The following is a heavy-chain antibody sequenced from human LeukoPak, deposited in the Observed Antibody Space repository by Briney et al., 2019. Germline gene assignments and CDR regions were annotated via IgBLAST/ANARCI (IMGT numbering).Heavy chain of an antibody. CDR3: AREALGYCSSTSCYPAGFDP. V-gene: IGHV4-59*01. Sequence: SETLSLTCTVSGGSISSYYWSWIRQPPGKGLEWIGYIYYSGSTNYNPSLKSRVTISVDTSKNQFSLKLSSVTAADTAVYYCAREALGYCSSTSCYPAGFDPWGQGTLVTVSS. D-gene: IGHD2-2*01. CDR1: GGSISSYY. CDR2: IYYSGST. J-gene: IGHJ5*02.